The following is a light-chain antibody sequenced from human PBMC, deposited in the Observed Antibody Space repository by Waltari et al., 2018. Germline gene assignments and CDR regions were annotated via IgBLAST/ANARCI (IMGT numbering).Light chain of an antibody. V-gene: IGLV1-40*01. J-gene: IGLJ2*01. CDR2: GNS. CDR3: QSYDSSLRVV. CDR1: RPHTEAGYV. Sequence: QSLLTQPPSVSGAPGQRVPISTTGSRPHTEAGYVLPWYQQLPGTAPKRLLYGNSNRPSGVPDRFSGSKSGTSASLAITGLQAEDEADYYCQSYDSSLRVVFGGGTKLTVL.